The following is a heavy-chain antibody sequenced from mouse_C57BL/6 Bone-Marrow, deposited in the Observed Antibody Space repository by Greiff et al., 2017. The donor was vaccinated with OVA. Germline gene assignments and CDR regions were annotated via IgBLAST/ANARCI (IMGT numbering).Heavy chain of an antibody. V-gene: IGHV1-81*01. CDR1: GYTFTSYG. Sequence: VLLQQSGAELARPGASVKLSCTASGYTFTSYGITWVKQRTGQGLEWIGEIYPRGGNTYYNEKFKGKATLTADKSSSTAYMDLRRLKSEDSAVYFCARTCLYAMDYWGQGTSVTVSS. J-gene: IGHJ4*01. CDR3: ARTCLYAMDY. CDR2: IYPRGGNT.